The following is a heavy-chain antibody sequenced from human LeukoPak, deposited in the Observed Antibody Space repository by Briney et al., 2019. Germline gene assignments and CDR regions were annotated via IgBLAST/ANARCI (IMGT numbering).Heavy chain of an antibody. CDR3: AKDGSWSCTD. Sequence: GGSLRLSCGASGFTFSSSAMHWVRQGPGKGLEWVAYIAHHGNNKYYADSVKGRFTISRDNAKGSLYLQMNSLRADDTAVYYCAKDGSWSCTDWGQGTLVRVSS. D-gene: IGHD2-8*02. V-gene: IGHV3-30*02. CDR2: IAHHGNNK. J-gene: IGHJ4*02. CDR1: GFTFSSSA.